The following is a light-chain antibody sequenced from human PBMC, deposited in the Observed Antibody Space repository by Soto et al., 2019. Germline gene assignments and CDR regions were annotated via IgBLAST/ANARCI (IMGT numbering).Light chain of an antibody. CDR2: GAS. J-gene: IGKJ4*01. CDR3: QQYSNSPT. CDR1: QSVSDN. Sequence: EIVMTQSPATLSVSPGERATLSCRASQSVSDNLAWYQQKPGQAPRLLIYGASTRATGIPGRFSSSGSGTESTLTSSRLQSEDFAVYYCQQYSNSPTFGGGTKVEIK. V-gene: IGKV3-15*01.